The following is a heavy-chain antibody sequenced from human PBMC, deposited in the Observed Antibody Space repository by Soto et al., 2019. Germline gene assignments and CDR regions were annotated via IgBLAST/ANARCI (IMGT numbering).Heavy chain of an antibody. V-gene: IGHV1-8*01. CDR3: ARKKDYYYYMDV. CDR2: MNPNSGNT. Sequence: QVQLVQSGAEVKKPGASVKVSCKASGYTFTSYDINWVRQATGQGLEWMGWMNPNSGNTGYAQKFQGRVTMTRNTSISTAYMELSSLRSEYTAVYYCARKKDYYYYMDVWGKGTTVTVSS. J-gene: IGHJ6*03. CDR1: GYTFTSYD.